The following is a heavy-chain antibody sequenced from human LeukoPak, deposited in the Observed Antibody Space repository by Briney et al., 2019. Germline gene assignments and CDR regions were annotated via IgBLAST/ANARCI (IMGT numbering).Heavy chain of an antibody. CDR3: AGAGSGSYYLLD. CDR1: GYTFTGYY. Sequence: ASVKVSCKASGYTFTGYYMHWVRQAPGQELEWMGWINPNSGGTNYAQKFQGRVTMTRDTSISTAYMELSRLRSDDTAVYYCAGAGSGSYYLLDWGQGTLVTVSS. J-gene: IGHJ4*02. D-gene: IGHD3-10*01. V-gene: IGHV1-2*02. CDR2: INPNSGGT.